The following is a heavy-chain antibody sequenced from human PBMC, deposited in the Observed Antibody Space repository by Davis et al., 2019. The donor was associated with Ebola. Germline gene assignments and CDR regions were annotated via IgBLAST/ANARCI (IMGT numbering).Heavy chain of an antibody. CDR1: GYTFTSYA. CDR3: ARGISAAGNY. V-gene: IGHV7-4-1*02. CDR2: IDTSTGNP. Sequence: AASVKVSCKASGYTFTSYAIHWVRQAPGQRLEWMGWIDTSTGNPTYAQDFTGRFVFSLDTSVTTAFLQISSLKAADTAVYYCARGISAAGNYWGQGTLVTVSS. J-gene: IGHJ4*02. D-gene: IGHD6-13*01.